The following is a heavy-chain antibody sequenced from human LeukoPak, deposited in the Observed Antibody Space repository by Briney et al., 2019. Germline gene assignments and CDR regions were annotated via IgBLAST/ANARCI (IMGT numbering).Heavy chain of an antibody. CDR3: ARSMILTSEDS. CDR1: GFRLDDYY. CDR2: IIASGSVQ. Sequence: GGSLRLSCAASGFRLDDYYMGWIRQAPGKGLDYVPYIIASGSVQYYTDSVKGRFTVSRDNSTNPLYLLMNSLTAEDTGIYYCARSMILTSEDSGGQGTRVTVSS. D-gene: IGHD3-22*01. J-gene: IGHJ4*02. V-gene: IGHV3-11*04.